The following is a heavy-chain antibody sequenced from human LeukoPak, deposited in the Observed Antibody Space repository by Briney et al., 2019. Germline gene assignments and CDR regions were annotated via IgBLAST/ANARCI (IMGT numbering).Heavy chain of an antibody. CDR1: GGSISSSSYY. V-gene: IGHV4-39*07. CDR3: ARDRRGTSCCNWFDP. CDR2: IYYSGST. D-gene: IGHD2-2*01. Sequence: PSETLSLTCTVSGGSISSSSYYWGWIRQPPGKGLEWIGSIYYSGSTYYNPSLKSRVTISVDTSKNQFSLKLSSVTAADTAVYYCARDRRGTSCCNWFDPWGQGTLVTVSS. J-gene: IGHJ5*02.